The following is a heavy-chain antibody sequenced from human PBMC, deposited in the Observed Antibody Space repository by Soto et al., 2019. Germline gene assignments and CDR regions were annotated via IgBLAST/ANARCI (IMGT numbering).Heavy chain of an antibody. CDR1: GYTFTSYD. V-gene: IGHV1-8*01. CDR3: ASVNKRSMGRFPRDYGCYFDY. Sequence: QVQLVQSGAEVKKPGASVKVSCKASGYTFTSYDINWVRQATGQGLEWMGWMNPNSGNTGYAQKFQRRITITRNTTISTAYMGRRIMRSEDTAVYYCASVNKRSMGRFPRDYGCYFDYWGQGNLFTVFS. J-gene: IGHJ4*02. D-gene: IGHD4-17*01. CDR2: MNPNSGNT.